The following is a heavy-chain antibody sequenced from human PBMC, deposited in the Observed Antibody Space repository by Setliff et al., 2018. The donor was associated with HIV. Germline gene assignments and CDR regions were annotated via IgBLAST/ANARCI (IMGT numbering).Heavy chain of an antibody. J-gene: IGHJ4*02. CDR2: IYYSGTT. D-gene: IGHD3-3*01. V-gene: IGHV4-39*02. CDR3: AIRDRSFDFWSGYYQRDF. CDR1: GVSFTSSTYY. Sequence: TLSLTCNVSGVSFTSSTYYWGWVRQPPGKGLEWIGSIYYSGTTYYKSSLKSRVTISVDASETHFSLRLTSVSAADTGVYYCAIRDRSFDFWSGYYQRDFWSQGTLVTVSS.